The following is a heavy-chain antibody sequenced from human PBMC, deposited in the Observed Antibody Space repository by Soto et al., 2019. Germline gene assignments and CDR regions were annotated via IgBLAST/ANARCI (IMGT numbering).Heavy chain of an antibody. CDR3: TRDPYDVLTGYYSAN. D-gene: IGHD3-9*01. V-gene: IGHV3-49*03. J-gene: IGHJ4*02. Sequence: PGGSLRLSCAASGFTFGDYAMGWFRQAPGKGLEWLGFIRSKAYGRTREYAASVKGRFIIARDDSESIAYLQMNSLKTEDTAVYYCTRDPYDVLTGYYSANWGQGTLVTVSS. CDR2: IRSKAYGRTR. CDR1: GFTFGDYA.